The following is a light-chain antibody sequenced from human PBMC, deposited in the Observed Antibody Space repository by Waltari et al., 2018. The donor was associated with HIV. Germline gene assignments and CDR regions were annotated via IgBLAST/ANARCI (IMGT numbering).Light chain of an antibody. V-gene: IGLV1-44*01. J-gene: IGLJ3*02. CDR1: SSNIGSDT. CDR2: RNN. CDR3: AAWDDTLNGPV. Sequence: SVLTQPPSASETPGQSVTISCSGSSSNIGSDTVNWYQHLPGTAPKLLIYRNNERPSGVPDRFSGSKSGTSASLAISGLQSEDEADYYCAAWDDTLNGPVFGGGTKLTVL.